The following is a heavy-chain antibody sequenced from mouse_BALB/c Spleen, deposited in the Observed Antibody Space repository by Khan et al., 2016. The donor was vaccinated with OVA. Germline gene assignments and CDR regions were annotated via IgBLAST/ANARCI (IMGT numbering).Heavy chain of an antibody. CDR2: INYSGNT. Sequence: EVQLQESGPGLVKPSQSLSLTCTVTGYSITSEYAWNWIRQFPGNKLEWMCYINYSGNTRFNPSLKSRTSITRDPSKNKFFLKLNSVTTENTATYYCARKDYYDYDPFPYWGQGTLVTVSA. D-gene: IGHD2-4*01. V-gene: IGHV3-2*02. J-gene: IGHJ3*01. CDR3: ARKDYYDYDPFPY. CDR1: GYSITSEYA.